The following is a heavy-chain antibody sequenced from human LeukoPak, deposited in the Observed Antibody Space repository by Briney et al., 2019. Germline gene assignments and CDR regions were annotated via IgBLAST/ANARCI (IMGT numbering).Heavy chain of an antibody. CDR2: LSSSSGYI. Sequence: PGGSLRLSCAASGFTFSSYSMNWVRQAPGKGLEWVSSLSSSSGYIYYADSVRGRFTISRDNAKKSLFLQMDSLRVDDTAIYYCARTWEQHFDYWGQGVLVTVSS. CDR1: GFTFSSYS. J-gene: IGHJ4*02. D-gene: IGHD1-26*01. CDR3: ARTWEQHFDY. V-gene: IGHV3-21*01.